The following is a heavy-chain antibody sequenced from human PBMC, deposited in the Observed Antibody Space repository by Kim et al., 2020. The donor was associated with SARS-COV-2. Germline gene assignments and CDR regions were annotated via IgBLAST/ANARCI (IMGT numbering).Heavy chain of an antibody. J-gene: IGHJ4*02. V-gene: IGHV5-51*01. CDR3: ARAFDRGYSSGRFDY. Sequence: GESLKISCKGSGYSFTSYWIGWVRQMPGKGLEWMGIIYPGDSDTRYSPSFQGQVTISADKSISTAYLQWSSLKASDTAMYYCARAFDRGYSSGRFDYWGQGTLVTVSS. D-gene: IGHD5-18*01. CDR2: IYPGDSDT. CDR1: GYSFTSYW.